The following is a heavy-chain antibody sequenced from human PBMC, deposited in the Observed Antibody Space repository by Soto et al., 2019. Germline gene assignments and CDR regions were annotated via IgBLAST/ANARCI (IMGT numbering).Heavy chain of an antibody. V-gene: IGHV1-18*01. CDR2: ISTYNGNT. Sequence: QVQLVQSGAEVKKPGASVKVSCKASGYIFSGFGLSWVRQAPGQGLQWMGWISTYNGNTNYGQNLQGRVTMTTDTPTSTAYMELTSLRSDDTAVYYCARGGRSAPMDVWGQGTTVTVSS. J-gene: IGHJ6*02. D-gene: IGHD3-10*01. CDR1: GYIFSGFG. CDR3: ARGGRSAPMDV.